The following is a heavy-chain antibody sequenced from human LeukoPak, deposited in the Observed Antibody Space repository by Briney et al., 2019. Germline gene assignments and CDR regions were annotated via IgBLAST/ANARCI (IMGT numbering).Heavy chain of an antibody. Sequence: SVKVPCKASGGTFSSYAISWVRQAPGQGLEWMGGIIPIFGTANYAQKFQGRVTITTDESTSTAYMELSSLRSEDTAVYYCARAGQLVPNNYFDYWGQGTLVTVSS. D-gene: IGHD6-13*01. CDR2: IIPIFGTA. CDR1: GGTFSSYA. CDR3: ARAGQLVPNNYFDY. V-gene: IGHV1-69*05. J-gene: IGHJ4*02.